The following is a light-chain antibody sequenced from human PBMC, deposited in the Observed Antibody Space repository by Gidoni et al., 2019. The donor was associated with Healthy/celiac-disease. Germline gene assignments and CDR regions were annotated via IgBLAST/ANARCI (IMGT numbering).Light chain of an antibody. J-gene: IGLJ2*01. V-gene: IGLV2-14*01. Sequence: QSALTQPAAVSGSPGQSLTISCTGTSSDVGCYNYVSWYQQHPGKAPKLMIYEVSNRPSGVSNRFSGSKSGNTASLTISGLQAEDEADYYCSSYTSSSTLFGGGTKLTVL. CDR1: SSDVGCYNY. CDR2: EVS. CDR3: SSYTSSSTL.